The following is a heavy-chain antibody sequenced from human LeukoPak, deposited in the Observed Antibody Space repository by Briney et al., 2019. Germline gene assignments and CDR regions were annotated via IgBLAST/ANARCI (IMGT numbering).Heavy chain of an antibody. CDR2: ISGNGGST. CDR3: AKDACVGDCNFHFDY. CDR1: GFTFSSHA. Sequence: GGSLRLSCAASGFTFSSHAMSWVRQAPGKGLEWVSTISGNGGSTYYANSVKGRFTISRDNSKNTLYLQMHSLRAEDSAVYYCAKDACVGDCNFHFDYWGRGTLVPVSS. V-gene: IGHV3-23*01. D-gene: IGHD2-21*02. J-gene: IGHJ4*02.